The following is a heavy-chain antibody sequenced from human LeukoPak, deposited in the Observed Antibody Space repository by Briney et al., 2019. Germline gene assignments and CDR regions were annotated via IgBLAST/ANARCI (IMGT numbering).Heavy chain of an antibody. CDR1: GFTFSTHW. Sequence: GGSLRLSCAASGFTFSTHWMSWVRQAPGKGLEWVANIKQYGSEKYYVDSVKGRFTISRDNAKNSLYLQMNSLRAEDTAVYYCAREAVTGRGYFDLWGRGTLVTVSS. J-gene: IGHJ2*01. V-gene: IGHV3-7*01. CDR2: IKQYGSEK. D-gene: IGHD6-19*01. CDR3: AREAVTGRGYFDL.